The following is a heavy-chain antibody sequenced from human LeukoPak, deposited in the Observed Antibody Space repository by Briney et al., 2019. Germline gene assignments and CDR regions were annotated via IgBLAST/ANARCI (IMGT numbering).Heavy chain of an antibody. Sequence: PSETLSLTCIVSGGSISTYYWSWIRQSPGKGLEWLGYISYSGYTNYNPSLKSRVTISVDTSKNQFSLNLNSMTAADTALYYCARVGSIPYQYYGMDVWGQGTTVTVSS. J-gene: IGHJ6*02. D-gene: IGHD2-15*01. CDR1: GGSISTYY. CDR3: ARVGSIPYQYYGMDV. V-gene: IGHV4-59*01. CDR2: ISYSGYT.